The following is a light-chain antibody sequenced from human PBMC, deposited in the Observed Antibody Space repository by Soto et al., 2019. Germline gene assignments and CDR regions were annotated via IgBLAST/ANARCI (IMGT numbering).Light chain of an antibody. CDR2: GAS. CDR1: QSVSSR. CDR3: QQYNNWPPWT. Sequence: EIVMTQSPATLSVSPGARATLSCRASQSVSSRLAWYQQKPGQAPRLLIFGASNRATGIPDRFSGSGSGTESTLTISSLQPEDVAVYYGQQYNNWPPWTFGQGTKVESK. J-gene: IGKJ1*01. V-gene: IGKV3D-15*01.